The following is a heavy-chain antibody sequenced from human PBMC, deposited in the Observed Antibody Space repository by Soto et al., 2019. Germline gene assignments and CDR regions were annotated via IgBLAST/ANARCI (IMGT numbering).Heavy chain of an antibody. CDR3: ARGLVDTASTQGFDI. D-gene: IGHD5-18*01. CDR1: GYSFISYW. CDR2: IYPGDSDS. Sequence: EVQLVQSGEEVKKPGESLKISCKGSGYSFISYWIGWVRQMPGKGLEWRGIIYPGDSDSRYSPSFQGQVSISVAKSISTAYLQWSSLKASDTAMYYCARGLVDTASTQGFDIWGQGTMVTVSS. V-gene: IGHV5-51*01. J-gene: IGHJ3*02.